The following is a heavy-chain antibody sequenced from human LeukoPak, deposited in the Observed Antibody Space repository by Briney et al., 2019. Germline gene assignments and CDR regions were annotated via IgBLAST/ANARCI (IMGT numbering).Heavy chain of an antibody. CDR1: GFTFSDYD. Sequence: GGSLRLSCAASGFTFSDYDMSWIRQATGKGLEWVSYISNSGTTIYYADSVRGRFSISRDNAKNSLYLQMNSLRADDTALYYCASARSGEPYHYDSSGSQPWGQGTLVTVSS. J-gene: IGHJ5*02. D-gene: IGHD3-22*01. V-gene: IGHV3-11*01. CDR2: ISNSGTTI. CDR3: ASARSGEPYHYDSSGSQP.